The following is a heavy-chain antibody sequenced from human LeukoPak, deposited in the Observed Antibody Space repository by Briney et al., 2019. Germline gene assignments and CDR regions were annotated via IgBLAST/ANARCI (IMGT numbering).Heavy chain of an antibody. D-gene: IGHD3-22*01. J-gene: IGHJ4*02. CDR1: GGSISSSSYF. CDR3: ARVGDYYDSSGYQGFDY. CDR2: LYYSGST. V-gene: IGHV4-39*01. Sequence: PSETLSLTCTVSGGSISSSSYFWGWIRLPPGKGLEWIGSLYYSGSTYYNPSLKSRVTISVDTSKNQFSLKLSSVTAADTAVYYCARVGDYYDSSGYQGFDYWGQGTLVTVSS.